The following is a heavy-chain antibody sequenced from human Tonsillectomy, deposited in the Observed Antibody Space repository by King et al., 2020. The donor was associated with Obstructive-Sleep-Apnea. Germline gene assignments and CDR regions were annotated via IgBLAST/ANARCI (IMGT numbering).Heavy chain of an antibody. CDR2: IGWDGGST. D-gene: IGHD3-22*01. V-gene: IGHV3-43D*03. J-gene: IGHJ4*02. CDR1: GFTFDDYA. Sequence: VQLVESGGVVVQPGGSLRLSCAASGFTFDDYAMHWVRQAPGKGLEWISLIGWDGGSTYYADSVKGRFTISRDNSVNSLYLQMNSLRAEDTAFYYCAKGGRDYFDNSGYRYFDYWGQGTLVTVSS. CDR3: AKGGRDYFDNSGYRYFDY.